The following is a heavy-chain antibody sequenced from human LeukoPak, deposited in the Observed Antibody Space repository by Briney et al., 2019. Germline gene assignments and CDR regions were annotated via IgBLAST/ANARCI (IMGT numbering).Heavy chain of an antibody. CDR2: ISSHSSTI. J-gene: IGHJ6*02. CDR1: GFTFSSYS. Sequence: GGSLRLSCAASGFTFSSYSMNWVRQAPGMGLEWLSYISSHSSTIYYADSVKGRITISRDNAKNSLYLQLNSLKAEDTALYYCARDLGNYYYYGMDVWGRGTTVTVSS. V-gene: IGHV3-48*04. CDR3: ARDLGNYYYYGMDV.